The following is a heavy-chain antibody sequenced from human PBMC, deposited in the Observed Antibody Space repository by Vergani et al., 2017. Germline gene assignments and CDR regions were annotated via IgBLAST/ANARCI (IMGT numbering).Heavy chain of an antibody. J-gene: IGHJ5*02. D-gene: IGHD2-2*01. CDR3: ARARVGXYCSSTSCLNWFDP. CDR1: FDSIRNLY. V-gene: IGHV4-59*11. CDR2: IHYSENP. Sequence: QVQLQESGPGLVKSSETLALPCSVSFDSIRNLYCNWIRQPPGKGLEWIGSIHYSENPNYNPSLKTRVTISVDTSKNQFSLTLTSVTAADTAVYYCARARVGXYCSSTSCLNWFDPWGQGTLVTVSS.